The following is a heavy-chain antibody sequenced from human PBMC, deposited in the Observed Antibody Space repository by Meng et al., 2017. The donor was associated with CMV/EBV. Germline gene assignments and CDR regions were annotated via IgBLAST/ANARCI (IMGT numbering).Heavy chain of an antibody. D-gene: IGHD4-11*01. CDR3: ARDPGWDYSNQPTHYYGMDV. CDR2: IGDSGRTL. V-gene: IGHV3-48*03. J-gene: IGHJ6*02. Sequence: GESLKISCAASGFTLSSYEMNWVRQAPGKGLEWIAYIGDSGRTLYYADSVKGRVTISRDDGGDSLYLQMKSLRVEDTALYYCARDPGWDYSNQPTHYYGMDVWGQGTTVTVSS. CDR1: GFTLSSYE.